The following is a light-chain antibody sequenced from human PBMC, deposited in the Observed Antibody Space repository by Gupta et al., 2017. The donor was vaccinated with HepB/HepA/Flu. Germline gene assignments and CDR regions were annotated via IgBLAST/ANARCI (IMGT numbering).Light chain of an antibody. CDR2: DDR. Sequence: SYVLTPPPSVSVAPGKTARITCGGNNIGSKSVHWYQQKPGQAPVLVVYDDRDRPSGIPERFSGSNSGNTATLTISRVEAGEEADYYCQVWDSSSDHPVVFGGGTKLTVL. CDR3: QVWDSSSDHPVV. J-gene: IGLJ2*01. CDR1: NIGSKS. V-gene: IGLV3-21*03.